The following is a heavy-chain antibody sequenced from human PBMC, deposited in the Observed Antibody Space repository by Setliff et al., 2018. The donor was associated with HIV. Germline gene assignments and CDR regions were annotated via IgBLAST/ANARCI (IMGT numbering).Heavy chain of an antibody. D-gene: IGHD3-3*01. CDR2: ISAYNGNT. V-gene: IGHV1-18*04. J-gene: IGHJ4*02. CDR3: VRFYGFWGAYYGYYFDY. CDR1: GYTFTGYY. Sequence: ASVKVSCKTSGYTFTGYYIHWLRQAPGQGLEWMGWISAYNGNTNYAEKLQGRVTMTTHTSTTTAYMELSRLRSDDTAVYYCVRFYGFWGAYYGYYFDYWGQGTLVTVSS.